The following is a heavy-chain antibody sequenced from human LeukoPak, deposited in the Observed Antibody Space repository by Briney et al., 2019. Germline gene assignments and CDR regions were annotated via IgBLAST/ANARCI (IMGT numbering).Heavy chain of an antibody. CDR1: GFTFSSYS. Sequence: PGGSLRLSCAASGFTFSSYSMNWVRQAPGKGLEWVSYISSLSGTIYYADSVKGRFTISRDNAKNSLYLQMNSLRAEDTAIYYCARPVYYYDSSGYYAEGYYFDYWGQGTLVTVSS. CDR3: ARPVYYYDSSGYYAEGYYFDY. D-gene: IGHD3-22*01. J-gene: IGHJ4*02. V-gene: IGHV3-48*01. CDR2: ISSLSGTI.